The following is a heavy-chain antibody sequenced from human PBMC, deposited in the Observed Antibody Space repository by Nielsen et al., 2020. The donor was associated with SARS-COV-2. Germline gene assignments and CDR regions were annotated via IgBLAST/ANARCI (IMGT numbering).Heavy chain of an antibody. CDR2: IYYSGST. CDR3: AREGDSRSY. Sequence: SEILSLTCTVSGGSISSGGYYGSLIRQHPGKGLEWIGYIYYSGSTYYNPSLKSRVTISVATSKNQFSLKLSSVTAADTAVYYCAREGDSRSYWGQGTLVTVSS. D-gene: IGHD3-22*01. J-gene: IGHJ4*02. CDR1: GGSISSGGYY. V-gene: IGHV4-31*03.